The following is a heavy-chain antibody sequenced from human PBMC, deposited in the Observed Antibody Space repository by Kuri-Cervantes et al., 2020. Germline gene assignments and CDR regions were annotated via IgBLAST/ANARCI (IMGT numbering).Heavy chain of an antibody. CDR2: IVGSGGST. J-gene: IGHJ4*02. D-gene: IGHD2-2*01. CDR3: ANLLIVVVPAATDY. Sequence: GESLKISCAASGFTFSSYGMHWVRQAPGKGLEWVSGIVGSGGSTQNADSVKGRFTISRDNSKNTLYLQMNSLRAEDTAVYYCANLLIVVVPAATDYWGQGTLVTVSS. V-gene: IGHV3-23*01. CDR1: GFTFSSYG.